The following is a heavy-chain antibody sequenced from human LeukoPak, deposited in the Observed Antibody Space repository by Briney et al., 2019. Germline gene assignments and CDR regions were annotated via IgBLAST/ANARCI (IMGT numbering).Heavy chain of an antibody. J-gene: IGHJ3*02. V-gene: IGHV3-23*01. D-gene: IGHD4-17*01. CDR1: GFTSSSMA. Sequence: SGGYLRLSSAASGFTSSSMALSRERQAQGKGWVGVSATSGSGGSTYYADSVKGRFTISRDNSKNTLYLQMNSLRAEDTAVYYCAKDTEDELDYGDYIYRDAFDIWGQGTMVTVSS. CDR2: TSGSGGST. CDR3: AKDTEDELDYGDYIYRDAFDI.